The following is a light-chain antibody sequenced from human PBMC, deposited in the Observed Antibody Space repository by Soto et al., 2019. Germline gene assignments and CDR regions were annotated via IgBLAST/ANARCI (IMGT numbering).Light chain of an antibody. Sequence: EIVLTHSPGTLSLSPGERATLSCRASQSVSSSYLAWYQQKPGQAPRLLIYGASSRATGIPDRFSGSGSGTDFTLTISRLEPEDFAAYYCQQYGSSPLTFGGGTKVEIK. CDR1: QSVSSSY. CDR2: GAS. J-gene: IGKJ4*01. CDR3: QQYGSSPLT. V-gene: IGKV3-20*01.